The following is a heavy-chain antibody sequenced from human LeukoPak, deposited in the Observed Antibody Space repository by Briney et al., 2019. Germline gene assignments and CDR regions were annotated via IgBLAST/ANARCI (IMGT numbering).Heavy chain of an antibody. V-gene: IGHV1-18*01. D-gene: IGHD1-14*01. Sequence: ASVRVSCKASGYIFSSHGISWVRQAPGEGLEWMGWITTYKGNMAYAPKFQGRVTMTTDTSTSTAYMELRSLRSDDTAVYYCARSESAQPDYWGQGTLVTVSS. CDR1: GYIFSSHG. J-gene: IGHJ4*02. CDR2: ITTYKGNM. CDR3: ARSESAQPDY.